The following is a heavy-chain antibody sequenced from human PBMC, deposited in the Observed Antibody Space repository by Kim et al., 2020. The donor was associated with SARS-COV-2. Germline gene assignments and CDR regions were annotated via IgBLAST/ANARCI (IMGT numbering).Heavy chain of an antibody. D-gene: IGHD3-16*01. Sequence: GSLRLSCAASGFSVSSNYMAWVRLAPGKGLELVSVIYSGGSTHYADFVEGRFTISRDNSKNTLYLQMNSLRVDETAVYYCARGESAALSPLDHWGQGTMVTVSS. V-gene: IGHV3-53*01. CDR1: GFSVSSNY. J-gene: IGHJ4*02. CDR2: IYSGGST. CDR3: ARGESAALSPLDH.